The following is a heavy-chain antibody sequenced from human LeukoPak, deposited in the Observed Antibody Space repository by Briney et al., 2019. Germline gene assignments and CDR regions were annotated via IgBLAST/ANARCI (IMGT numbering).Heavy chain of an antibody. D-gene: IGHD2-2*02. V-gene: IGHV3-15*01. Sequence: GGSLRLSCAASGFTFSNAWMSWVRQAPGKGLEWVGRTKSKTDGGTTDYAAPVKGRFTISRDDSKNTLYLQMNSLKTEDTAVYYCTTADCSSTSCYTGNYYYYGMDVWGQGTTVTVSS. J-gene: IGHJ6*02. CDR3: TTADCSSTSCYTGNYYYYGMDV. CDR1: GFTFSNAW. CDR2: TKSKTDGGTT.